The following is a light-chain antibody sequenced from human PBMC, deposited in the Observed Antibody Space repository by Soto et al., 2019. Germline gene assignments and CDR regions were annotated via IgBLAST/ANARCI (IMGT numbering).Light chain of an antibody. Sequence: QSALTQPRSVSGSPGQSVTISFTGTSSDVGDYNYVSWYQQHPGNAPKLLIYAVNMRPSGVPDRCSGSKSGNTASLTISGLQAEDEDDYSCCSYAGSYTWVFGGGTKVTVL. CDR1: SSDVGDYNY. CDR2: AVN. CDR3: CSYAGSYTWV. V-gene: IGLV2-11*01. J-gene: IGLJ3*02.